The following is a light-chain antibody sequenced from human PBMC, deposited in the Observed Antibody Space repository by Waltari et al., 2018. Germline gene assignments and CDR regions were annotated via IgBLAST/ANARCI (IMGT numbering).Light chain of an antibody. CDR3: CSFAGSTTWV. Sequence: QSALTQPASVSGSPGQSITISCTGTSSDVGGYNLVSWYKQHPGKATKLIIYEGNKWPAGVSHRCSGAKSGNTASLTISGLQAEDEADYYCCSFAGSTTWVFGGGTTLTVL. CDR1: SSDVGGYNL. V-gene: IGLV2-23*01. J-gene: IGLJ3*02. CDR2: EGN.